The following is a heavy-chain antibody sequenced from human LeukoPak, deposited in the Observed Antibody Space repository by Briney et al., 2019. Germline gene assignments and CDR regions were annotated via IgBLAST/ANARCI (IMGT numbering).Heavy chain of an antibody. CDR1: GFTFSTYS. V-gene: IGHV3-21*04. CDR3: ARDRSSNYYYYMDV. CDR2: ISSSSGYI. D-gene: IGHD2-2*01. J-gene: IGHJ6*03. Sequence: GGSLRLSCAASGFTFSTYSMSWVRQAPGKGVEWVSSISSSSGYIYYADSVKGRFTISRDNAKNSLYLQMNSLRAEDTALYYFARDRSSNYYYYMDVWGKGTTVTVSS.